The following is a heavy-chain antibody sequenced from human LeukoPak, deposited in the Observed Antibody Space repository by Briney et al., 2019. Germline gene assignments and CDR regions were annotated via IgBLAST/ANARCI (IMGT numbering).Heavy chain of an antibody. CDR2: ISSSGSTI. Sequence: GGSLRLSCAASGFTFSDYYMSWIRQAPGKGLEWVSYISSSGSTIYYADSVKGRFTISRDNAKNSLYLQMNSLRAEDMALYYCARSAFLWSGFDYWGQGTLVTVSS. CDR3: ARSAFLWSGFDY. V-gene: IGHV3-11*01. J-gene: IGHJ4*02. CDR1: GFTFSDYY. D-gene: IGHD3-3*01.